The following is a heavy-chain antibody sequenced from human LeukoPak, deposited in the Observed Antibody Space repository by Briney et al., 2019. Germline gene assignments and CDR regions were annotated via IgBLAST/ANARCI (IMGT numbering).Heavy chain of an antibody. J-gene: IGHJ5*02. Sequence: ASVKVSCKASGYTFASYAMNWVRQAPGQGLEWMGWINTNTGNPTYAQGFTGRFVFSLDTSVSTAYLQISSLKAEDTAVYYCARYVGYCSGGSCYSGMGNWFDPWGQGTLVTVSS. D-gene: IGHD2-15*01. CDR1: GYTFASYA. CDR2: INTNTGNP. V-gene: IGHV7-4-1*02. CDR3: ARYVGYCSGGSCYSGMGNWFDP.